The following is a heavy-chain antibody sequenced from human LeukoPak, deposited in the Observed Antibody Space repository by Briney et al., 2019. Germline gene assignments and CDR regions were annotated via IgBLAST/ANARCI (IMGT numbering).Heavy chain of an antibody. J-gene: IGHJ3*02. D-gene: IGHD6-13*01. CDR1: GGTFSSYA. CDR2: IIPIFGTA. V-gene: IGHV1-69*13. CDR3: ARGGAAAFDAFDI. Sequence: ASVKVSCKASGGTFSSYAISWVRQAPGQGLEWRGGIIPIFGTANYAQKFQGRVTITADESTSTAYMELSSRRSEDTAVYYCARGGAAAFDAFDIWGQGTMVTVSS.